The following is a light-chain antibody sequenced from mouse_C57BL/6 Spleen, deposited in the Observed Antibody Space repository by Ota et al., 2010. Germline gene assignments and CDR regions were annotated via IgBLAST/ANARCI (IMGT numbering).Light chain of an antibody. CDR2: FAS. Sequence: DIVMTQSPSSLECVSRREGHYELQVQSESVKQWKSKNYLAWYHQKPGQSPKLLLYFASTRKSGVPDRFTGSGSGTDFTLTISSVQAEDLAVYYCQNDYSYPPTLGSGTKLEIK. CDR3: QNDYSYPPT. V-gene: IGKV8-19*01. J-gene: IGKJ4*01. CDR1: ESVKQWKSKNY.